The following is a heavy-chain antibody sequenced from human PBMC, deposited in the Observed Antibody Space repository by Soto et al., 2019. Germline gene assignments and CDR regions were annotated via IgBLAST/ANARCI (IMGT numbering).Heavy chain of an antibody. CDR3: TRDDPLAPGTLDY. CDR1: GFTFSDHY. V-gene: IGHV3-72*01. J-gene: IGHJ4*01. CDR2: IRNKANRYTT. D-gene: IGHD6-13*01. Sequence: EAQLVESGGGLVQPGGSLRLSCAASGFTFSDHYMDCVRQSPGKGLEWVGRIRNKANRYTTEYAASVKGRFTISRDDSRTSLYLQMNRLKTEDTPVYYITRDDPLAPGTLDYWGQGTLVTVSS.